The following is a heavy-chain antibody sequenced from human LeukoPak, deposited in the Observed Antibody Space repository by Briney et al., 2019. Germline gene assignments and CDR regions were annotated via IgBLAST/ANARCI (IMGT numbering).Heavy chain of an antibody. CDR3: AKDGGYGDYVGWFDP. CDR2: ISGSGGST. Sequence: GGSLRLSCAASVFTFSSYAMSWVRQAPGKGLKWVSAISGSGGSTYYADSVKGRFTISRDNSKNTLYLPMNTVRAEATAVYCCAKDGGYGDYVGWFDPWGQGTLVTVSS. J-gene: IGHJ5*02. CDR1: VFTFSSYA. V-gene: IGHV3-23*01. D-gene: IGHD4-17*01.